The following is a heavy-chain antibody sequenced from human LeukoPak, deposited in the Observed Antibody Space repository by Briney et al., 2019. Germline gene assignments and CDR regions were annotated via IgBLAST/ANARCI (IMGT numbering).Heavy chain of an antibody. CDR2: ISSSSSYI. Sequence: GGSLRLSCAASAFTFSSYSMNWVRQAPGKGLEWVSSISSSSSYIYYADSVKGRFTISRDNAKNSLYLQMNSLRAEDTAVYYCARSIAAESTDYWGQGTLVTVSS. D-gene: IGHD6-13*01. CDR1: AFTFSSYS. V-gene: IGHV3-21*01. CDR3: ARSIAAESTDY. J-gene: IGHJ4*02.